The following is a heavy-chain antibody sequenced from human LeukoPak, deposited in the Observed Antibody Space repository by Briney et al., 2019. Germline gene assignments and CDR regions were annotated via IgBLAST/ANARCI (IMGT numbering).Heavy chain of an antibody. CDR3: ARVPIQLWVVFDY. Sequence: SETLSLTCTVSGVSVSSGSYYWSWIRQPPGKGLEWIGYIYYSGSTNYNPSLKSRVTISVDTSKNQFSLKLSSVTAADTAVYYCARVPIQLWVVFDYWGQGTLVTVSS. D-gene: IGHD5-18*01. J-gene: IGHJ4*02. CDR1: GVSVSSGSYY. V-gene: IGHV4-61*01. CDR2: IYYSGST.